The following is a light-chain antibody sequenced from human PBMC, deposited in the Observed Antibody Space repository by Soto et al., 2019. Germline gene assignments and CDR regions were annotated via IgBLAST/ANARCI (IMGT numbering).Light chain of an antibody. Sequence: EIVMTQSPATLSLSPGDTATLSCRASQSVDTNLAWYVQKPGQAPRRLMYGVSTWGTGVTARFSGSGSGTEFTLTISSLQSEDFAIYYCQQYKSWPIMFGQGTRLEIK. V-gene: IGKV3D-15*01. CDR2: GVS. J-gene: IGKJ5*01. CDR1: QSVDTN. CDR3: QQYKSWPIM.